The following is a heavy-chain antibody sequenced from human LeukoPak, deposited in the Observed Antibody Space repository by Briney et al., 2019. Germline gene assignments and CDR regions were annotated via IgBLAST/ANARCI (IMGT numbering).Heavy chain of an antibody. CDR3: AKARGENYDILTGYYMRYYFDS. Sequence: PGGSLRLSCAASGFTFSSYAMSWVRQAPGKGLEWVSAISGSGGSTYYADSVKGRFTISRDNSKNTLYLQMNSLRAEDTAVYYCAKARGENYDILTGYYMRYYFDSWGQGTLVTVSS. CDR2: ISGSGGST. CDR1: GFTFSSYA. J-gene: IGHJ4*02. V-gene: IGHV3-23*01. D-gene: IGHD3-9*01.